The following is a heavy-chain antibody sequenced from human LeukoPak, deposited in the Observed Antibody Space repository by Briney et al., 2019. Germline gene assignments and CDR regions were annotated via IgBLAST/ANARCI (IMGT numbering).Heavy chain of an antibody. CDR1: GGSIGTYY. J-gene: IGHJ3*02. D-gene: IGHD3-10*02. CDR2: IDYSGST. CDR3: TRGRRSSNVHDAFDI. Sequence: SETLSLTCTVSGGSIGTYYWTWIRQPPGKGLEWIGYIDYSGSTKFNPSLKSRVTMSIDTSKNQFSLRLSSVTAADTAVCYCTRGRRSSNVHDAFDIWGQGTMVTVSS. V-gene: IGHV4-59*01.